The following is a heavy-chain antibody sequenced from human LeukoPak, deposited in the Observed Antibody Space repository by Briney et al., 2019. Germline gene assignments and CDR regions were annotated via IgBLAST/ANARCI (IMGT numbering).Heavy chain of an antibody. CDR3: AKPRGSGSYYDY. CDR1: GFTFSSYN. J-gene: IGHJ4*02. Sequence: PGGSLRLSCAASGFTFSSYNMNWVRQAPGKGLEWVSAISGSGGSTYYADSVKGRFTISRYKSKNTLYLQMNSLRAEDTAVYYCAKPRGSGSYYDYWGQGPLVPVSS. V-gene: IGHV3-23*01. CDR2: ISGSGGST. D-gene: IGHD3-10*01.